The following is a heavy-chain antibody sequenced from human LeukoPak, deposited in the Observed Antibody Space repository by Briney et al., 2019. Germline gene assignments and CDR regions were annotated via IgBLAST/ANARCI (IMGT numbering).Heavy chain of an antibody. J-gene: IGHJ5*02. CDR3: ARGFAYFDP. CDR1: GGSFSGYY. V-gene: IGHV4-34*01. Sequence: LETLSLTCAVYGGSFSGYYWSWIRQPPGKGLEWIGEINHSGSTNYNPSLKSRVTISVDTSKNQFSLKLSSVTAADTAVYYCARGFAYFDPWGQGTLVTVSS. D-gene: IGHD3-9*01. CDR2: INHSGST.